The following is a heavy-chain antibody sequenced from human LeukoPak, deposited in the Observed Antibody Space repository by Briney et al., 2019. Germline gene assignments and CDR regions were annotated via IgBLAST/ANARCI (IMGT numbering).Heavy chain of an antibody. J-gene: IGHJ4*02. CDR1: GFTFSSYA. V-gene: IGHV3-23*01. CDR2: ISDSGGST. D-gene: IGHD7-27*01. CDR3: ANGDWGDH. Sequence: GGSLRLSCAASGFTFSSYAMSWVRQAPGKGLERVSGISDSGGSTYYADSVKGRFTISRDNSENTVYLQMNSLRAEDTAIYYCANGDWGDHWGQGTLVTVSS.